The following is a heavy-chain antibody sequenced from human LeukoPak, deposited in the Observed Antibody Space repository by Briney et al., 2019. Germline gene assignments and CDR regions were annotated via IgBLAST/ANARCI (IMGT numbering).Heavy chain of an antibody. D-gene: IGHD2-2*01. CDR1: GFTVSSNY. CDR3: AREHCSSTSCYGAFDI. Sequence: GGSLRLSCAASGFTVSSNYMSWVRQAPGKVLEWDSVIYSGGSTYYADSVKGRFTIYRDNSKNTLYLQMNSLRAEDTAVYSCAREHCSSTSCYGAFDIWGQGTMVTVSS. V-gene: IGHV3-53*01. CDR2: IYSGGST. J-gene: IGHJ3*02.